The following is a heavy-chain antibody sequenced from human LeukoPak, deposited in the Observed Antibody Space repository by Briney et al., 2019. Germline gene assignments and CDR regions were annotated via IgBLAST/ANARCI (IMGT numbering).Heavy chain of an antibody. V-gene: IGHV7-4-1*02. CDR1: GYTFTSYA. CDR2: INTNTGNP. Sequence: VASVKVSCKASGYTFTSYAMSWVRQAPGQGLEWMGWINTNTGNPTYAQGFTGRLVFSLDTSVSTAYLQISSLKAEDTAVYYCARLDYYDSSGYLEFVDAFDIWGQGTMVTVSS. J-gene: IGHJ3*02. D-gene: IGHD3-22*01. CDR3: ARLDYYDSSGYLEFVDAFDI.